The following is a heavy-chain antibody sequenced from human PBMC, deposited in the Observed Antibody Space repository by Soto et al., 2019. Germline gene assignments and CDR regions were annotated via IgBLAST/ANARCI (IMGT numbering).Heavy chain of an antibody. Sequence: SETLSLTCTVSGGSISSSSYYWGWIRQPPGKGLEWIGSIYYSGSTYYNPSLKSRVTISVDTSKNQFSLKLSSVTAADTAVYYCARHEIRSSWYRSGAFDIWGQGTMVTVSS. CDR3: ARHEIRSSWYRSGAFDI. J-gene: IGHJ3*02. V-gene: IGHV4-39*01. CDR1: GGSISSSSYY. D-gene: IGHD6-13*01. CDR2: IYYSGST.